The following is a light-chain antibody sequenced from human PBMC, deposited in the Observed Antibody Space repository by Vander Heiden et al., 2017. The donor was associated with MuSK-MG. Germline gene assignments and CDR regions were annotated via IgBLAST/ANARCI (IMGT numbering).Light chain of an antibody. V-gene: IGKV1-39*01. Sequence: DIQITKSPSPLSASVGDRVTILTCRASQSISSYLTWYQQKPAKAPKLLIYAASILQTGVPSRFSGSGSGTDFTLTISSLQPEDLATYYCQHSYSTPWTSGQGTKVEIK. J-gene: IGKJ1*01. CDR1: QSISSY. CDR2: AAS. CDR3: QHSYSTPWT.